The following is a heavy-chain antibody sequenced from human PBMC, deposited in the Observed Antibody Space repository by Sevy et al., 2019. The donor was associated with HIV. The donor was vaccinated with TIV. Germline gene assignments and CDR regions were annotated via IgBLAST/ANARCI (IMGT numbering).Heavy chain of an antibody. V-gene: IGHV3-21*01. CDR3: ARDLTTIFGVICGMDV. Sequence: GGSLRLSCAASGFTFSSYSMNWVRQAPGKGLEWVSSISNSSSYIYYADSVKGRFTISRDNAKNSLYLKMNSLRAEDTAVYYCARDLTTIFGVICGMDVWGQGTTVTVSS. J-gene: IGHJ6*02. D-gene: IGHD3-3*01. CDR1: GFTFSSYS. CDR2: ISNSSSYI.